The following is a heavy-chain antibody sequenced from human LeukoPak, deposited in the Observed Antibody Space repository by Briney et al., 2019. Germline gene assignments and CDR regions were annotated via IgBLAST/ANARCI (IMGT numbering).Heavy chain of an antibody. V-gene: IGHV4-59*01. D-gene: IGHD3-16*02. CDR3: ARLYSRGVIVIFDY. CDR2: IYYSGST. J-gene: IGHJ4*02. CDR1: GGSISSYY. Sequence: SETLSLTCTVSGGSISSYYWSLIRQPPGKGLEWIGYIYYSGSTNYNPPLKSRVTISVDTSKNQFSLKLSSVTAADTAVYYCARLYSRGVIVIFDYWGQGTLVTVSS.